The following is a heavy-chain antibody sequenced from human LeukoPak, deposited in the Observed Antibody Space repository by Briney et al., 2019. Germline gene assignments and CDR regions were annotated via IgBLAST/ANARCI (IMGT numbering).Heavy chain of an antibody. CDR2: IYSGENT. D-gene: IGHD5-18*01. V-gene: IGHV3-66*01. CDR3: ARERVPWIQLWLGYFDF. CDR1: GFTFSSYW. Sequence: LAGGSLRLSCAASGFTFSSYWMSWVRQAPGKGLEWVSIIYSGENTQYADSVKGRFTISRDNSKNTLYLQMNNLKVEDTAVYYCARERVPWIQLWLGYFDFWGQGTQVTVSS. J-gene: IGHJ4*02.